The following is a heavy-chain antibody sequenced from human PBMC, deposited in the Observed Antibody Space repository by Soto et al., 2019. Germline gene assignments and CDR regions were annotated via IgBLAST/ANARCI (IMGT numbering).Heavy chain of an antibody. V-gene: IGHV3-21*01. CDR3: ARDKGLGLSHYYYGMDV. CDR1: GFTFSSYS. Sequence: GGSLRLSCAASGFTFSSYSMNWVRQAPGKGLEWVSSISSSSSYIYYADSVKGRFTISRDNAKNSLYPQMNSLRAEDTAVYYCARDKGLGLSHYYYGMDVWGQGTTVTVSS. J-gene: IGHJ6*02. CDR2: ISSSSSYI.